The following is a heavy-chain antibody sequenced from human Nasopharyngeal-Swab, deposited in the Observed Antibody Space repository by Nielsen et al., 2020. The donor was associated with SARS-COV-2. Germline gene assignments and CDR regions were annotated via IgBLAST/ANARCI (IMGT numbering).Heavy chain of an antibody. J-gene: IGHJ5*02. CDR1: GGSLSSRGSY. D-gene: IGHD6-13*01. V-gene: IGHV4-39*07. CDR3: ARHRFSSSWQNWFDP. CDR2: IDYSGNT. Sequence: SETLSLTCTVSGGSLSSRGSYWGWIRQPPGKGLEWIGNIDYSGNTYINWSLKSAVTISIDRSKNHFSLEVTSVTAADTAVYYCARHRFSSSWQNWFDPWGQGTLVAVSS.